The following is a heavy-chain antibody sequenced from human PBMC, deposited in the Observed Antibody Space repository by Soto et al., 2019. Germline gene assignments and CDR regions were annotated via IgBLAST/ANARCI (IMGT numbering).Heavy chain of an antibody. V-gene: IGHV4-4*02. J-gene: IGHJ5*02. CDR2: TYHSGTT. CDR3: AREVNSSPARGPTCFDP. CDR1: GDSINNSHW. Sequence: QVQLQESGPGLVQPSGTLSLTCAVSGDSINNSHWWSWVRQTPGKGLEWIGETYHSGTTNYNPSHKTRVTISIDKSKNQFSLKMNAVTAADTAVYYCAREVNSSPARGPTCFDPWGQGTLVTVSS. D-gene: IGHD6-13*01.